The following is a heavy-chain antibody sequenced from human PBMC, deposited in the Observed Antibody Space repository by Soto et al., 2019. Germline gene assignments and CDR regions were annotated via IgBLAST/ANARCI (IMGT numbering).Heavy chain of an antibody. CDR2: IIPVIDTA. CDR1: GGTFN. D-gene: IGHD7-27*01. J-gene: IGHJ3*02. CDR3: ARGSGADAFDI. V-gene: IGHV1-69*06. Sequence: ASVKVSCKVSGGTFNIRWVRQAPGQGLEWMGGIIPVIDTANYARKFQGRVVISADRATNIVYMEMMSLTLEDTAVYYCARGSGADAFDIWGQGTMVTGSS.